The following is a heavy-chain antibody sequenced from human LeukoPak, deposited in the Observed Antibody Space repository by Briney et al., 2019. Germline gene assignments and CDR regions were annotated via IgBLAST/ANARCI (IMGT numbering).Heavy chain of an antibody. Sequence: GGSLRLSCAASGFTFSSYAMGWVRQAPGKGLEWVSAISGSGGSTYYADSVKGRFTISRDNSKNTLYLQMNSLRAEDTAVYYCAKGNMVRGVIIYFDYWGQGTLVTVSP. J-gene: IGHJ4*02. CDR2: ISGSGGST. V-gene: IGHV3-23*01. D-gene: IGHD3-10*01. CDR1: GFTFSSYA. CDR3: AKGNMVRGVIIYFDY.